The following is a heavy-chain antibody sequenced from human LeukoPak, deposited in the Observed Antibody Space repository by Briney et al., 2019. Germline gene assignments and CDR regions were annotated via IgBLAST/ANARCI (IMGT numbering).Heavy chain of an antibody. CDR2: INHSGST. D-gene: IGHD3-10*01. CDR3: ARDFGYYYGSGSYYQAFDY. CDR1: GGSFSGYY. Sequence: PSETLSLTCAVYGGSFSGYYWSWIRQPPGKGLEWIGEINHSGSTNYNPSLKSRVTTSVDTSKNQFSLKLSSVTAADTAVYYCARDFGYYYGSGSYYQAFDYWGQGTLVTVSS. J-gene: IGHJ4*02. V-gene: IGHV4-34*01.